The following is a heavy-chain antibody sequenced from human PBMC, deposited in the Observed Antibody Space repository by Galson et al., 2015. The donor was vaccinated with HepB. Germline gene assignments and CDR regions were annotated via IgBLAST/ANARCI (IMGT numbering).Heavy chain of an antibody. CDR3: ARDEYYYGSGTPYYYYGMDV. D-gene: IGHD3-10*01. V-gene: IGHV3-21*01. CDR2: ISSSNSYI. J-gene: IGHJ6*02. CDR1: GFTFDSYS. Sequence: SLRLSCAASGFTFDSYSMNWVRQAPGKGLEWVSSISSSNSYIYYADSVKGRFTISRDNAKNSLYLQMNSLRAEDTAVYYCARDEYYYGSGTPYYYYGMDVWGQGTTVTVSS.